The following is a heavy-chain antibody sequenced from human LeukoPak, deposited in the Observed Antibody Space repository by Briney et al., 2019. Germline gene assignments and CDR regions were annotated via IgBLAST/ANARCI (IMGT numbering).Heavy chain of an antibody. J-gene: IGHJ4*02. Sequence: GASVKVSCKASGYTFTSYDINWVRQATGQGLEWMGWMNPNSGNTGYAQKFQGRVTMTRNTSISTAYMELSSLRSDDTAVYYCARDLEYSYGYLNWGQGTLVTVSS. D-gene: IGHD5-18*01. CDR3: ARDLEYSYGYLN. CDR1: GYTFTSYD. V-gene: IGHV1-8*01. CDR2: MNPNSGNT.